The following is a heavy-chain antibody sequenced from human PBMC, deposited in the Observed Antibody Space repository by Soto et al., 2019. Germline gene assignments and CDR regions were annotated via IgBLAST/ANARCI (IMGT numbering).Heavy chain of an antibody. CDR1: GFSLSTSGVG. CDR2: IYWDDSK. J-gene: IGHJ4*02. D-gene: IGHD3-9*01. CDR3: AHKGPEDWPLDY. Sequence: QITLKESGPTLVKPTQTLTLTCAFSGFSLSTSGVGVGWICQPPGKALEWLAVIYWDDSKHYSPTLRSRRTITKDTSKNQVVLTMTNMDPMDTGTYYCAHKGPEDWPLDYWGQGTLVTVSS. V-gene: IGHV2-5*02.